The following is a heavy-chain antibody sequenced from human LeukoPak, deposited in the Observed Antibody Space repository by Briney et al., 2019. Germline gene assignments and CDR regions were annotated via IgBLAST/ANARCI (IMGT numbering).Heavy chain of an antibody. Sequence: ASVKVSCKASGYTFTSYGISWVRQAPGQGLEWMGWISAYNGNTNYAQKLQGRVTMTTDTSTSTAYMELRSLRSNDTAVYYCARGPFRETTWYYYGMDVWGQGTTVTVSS. D-gene: IGHD1-7*01. J-gene: IGHJ6*02. V-gene: IGHV1-18*01. CDR3: ARGPFRETTWYYYGMDV. CDR2: ISAYNGNT. CDR1: GYTFTSYG.